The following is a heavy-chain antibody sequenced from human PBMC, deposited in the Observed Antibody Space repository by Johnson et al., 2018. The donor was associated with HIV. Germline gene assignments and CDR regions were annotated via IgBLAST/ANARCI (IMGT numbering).Heavy chain of an antibody. CDR1: DFTFGNNA. D-gene: IGHD4-23*01. J-gene: IGHJ3*02. Sequence: QVQLVESGGGVVQPGRSLRLSCAASDFTFGNNAIHWVRQAPGKGLEWVAVISYDGTNTYYADSVRGRFTISRDNSKNTLYLQMNSLRAEDTAMYYCAKSPAKDHGGNSGAFAIWGQGTMVTVSS. V-gene: IGHV3-30*18. CDR2: ISYDGTNT. CDR3: AKSPAKDHGGNSGAFAI.